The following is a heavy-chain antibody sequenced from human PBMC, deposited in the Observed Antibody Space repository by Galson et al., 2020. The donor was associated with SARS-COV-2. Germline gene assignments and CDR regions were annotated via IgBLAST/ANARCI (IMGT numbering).Heavy chain of an antibody. D-gene: IGHD6-19*01. Sequence: SEPLSLTCTVSGDSLSGHYWRWVRQPPGQALDWLGSTYSSGSTYYHPPLASRVTMSLDTSKNEVSLRLRSVTATDTALYYCARHSTTGWKFFDYWGQGTLVTVSS. CDR1: GDSLSGHY. CDR2: TYSSGST. V-gene: IGHV4-59*08. J-gene: IGHJ4*02. CDR3: ARHSTTGWKFFDY.